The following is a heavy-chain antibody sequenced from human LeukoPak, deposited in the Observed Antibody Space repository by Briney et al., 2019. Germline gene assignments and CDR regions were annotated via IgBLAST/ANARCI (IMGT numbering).Heavy chain of an antibody. V-gene: IGHV3-7*01. CDR3: ARDRRAAETPYNWFDP. J-gene: IGHJ5*02. CDR2: IKQDGNDK. D-gene: IGHD2-15*01. CDR1: GFTFSGYY. Sequence: PGGSLRLSCVASGFTFSGYYMSWVRQAPGKGPEWVANIKQDGNDKSYVDSVKGRFTISRDNTKNSLYLQMNSLRGEDTAVYYCARDRRAAETPYNWFDPWGQGTLVTASS.